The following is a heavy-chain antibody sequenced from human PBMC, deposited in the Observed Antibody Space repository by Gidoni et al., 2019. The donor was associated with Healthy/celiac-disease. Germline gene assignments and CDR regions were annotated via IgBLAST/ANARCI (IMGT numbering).Heavy chain of an antibody. CDR3: GKDRSGYDPLDY. J-gene: IGHJ4*02. D-gene: IGHD5-12*01. V-gene: IGHV1-18*01. CDR2: ISAYNGDT. CDR1: GYTFSSYG. Sequence: QVQLVQSGAAVKKPGASVKVSCKASGYTFSSYGISWVRQAPGQGLEWVGWISAYNGDTNYAQKVQGRVTMTTDTSTSTAYMELRSLRSDDTAVYYCGKDRSGYDPLDYWGQGTLVTVSS.